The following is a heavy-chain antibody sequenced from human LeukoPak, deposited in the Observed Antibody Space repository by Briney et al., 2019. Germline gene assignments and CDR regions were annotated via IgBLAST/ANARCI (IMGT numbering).Heavy chain of an antibody. D-gene: IGHD2-15*01. CDR3: ARYPCSGGSCYPDY. Sequence: GGSLRLSCAASGFTFSSYSMNWVRQAPGKGLEWVSSISSSSSYIYYADSVKGRFTISRDNAKNSLYLQMNSLRAEDTAVYYCARYPCSGGSCYPDYWGQGTLVTVSS. J-gene: IGHJ4*02. V-gene: IGHV3-21*01. CDR2: ISSSSSYI. CDR1: GFTFSSYS.